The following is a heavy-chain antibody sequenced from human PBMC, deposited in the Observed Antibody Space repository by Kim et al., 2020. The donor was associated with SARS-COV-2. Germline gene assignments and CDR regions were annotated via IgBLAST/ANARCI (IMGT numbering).Heavy chain of an antibody. J-gene: IGHJ6*02. V-gene: IGHV4-4*02. CDR3: ARDLVAGTYYYYYGMDV. CDR2: IYHSVST. CDR1: GGSISSSNW. D-gene: IGHD6-19*01. Sequence: SETLSLTCAVSGGSISSSNWWSWVRQPPGKGLEWIGEIYHSVSTNYNPSLKSRVTISVDKSKNQFSLKLSSVTAADTAVYYCARDLVAGTYYYYYGMDVWGQGTTVTVSS.